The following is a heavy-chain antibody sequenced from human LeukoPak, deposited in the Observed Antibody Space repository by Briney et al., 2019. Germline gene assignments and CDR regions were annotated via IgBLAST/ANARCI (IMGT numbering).Heavy chain of an antibody. CDR2: IYYSGST. D-gene: IGHD2-2*02. V-gene: IGHV4-59*01. Sequence: SETLSLTCTVSGGSISSYYWSWIRQPPGKGLEWIGYIYYSGSTNYNPSLKSRVTISVDTSKNQFSLKLSSVTAADTAVYYCARDREYCSSTSCYTGQRWFDPWGQGTLVTVSS. CDR3: ARDREYCSSTSCYTGQRWFDP. J-gene: IGHJ5*02. CDR1: GGSISSYY.